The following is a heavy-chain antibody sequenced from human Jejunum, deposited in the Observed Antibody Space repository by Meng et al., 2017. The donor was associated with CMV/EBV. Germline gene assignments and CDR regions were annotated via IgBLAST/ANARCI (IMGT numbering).Heavy chain of an antibody. J-gene: IGHJ5*01. CDR3: AKEDCTITSCYFDS. CDR2: VSGSDGRG. Sequence: ASGFSFSNYVMSWVRQAPGEGIEWVSAVSGSDGRGYYAESVEGRFTISKDDSNNTLFLRMDPLRIEDTTIYCCAKEDCTITSCYFDSWGQGTLVTVSS. CDR1: GFSFSNYV. V-gene: IGHV3-23*01. D-gene: IGHD2-2*01.